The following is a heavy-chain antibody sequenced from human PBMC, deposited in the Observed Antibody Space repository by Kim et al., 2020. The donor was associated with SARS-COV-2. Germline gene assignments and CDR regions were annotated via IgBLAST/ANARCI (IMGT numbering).Heavy chain of an antibody. CDR1: GYTFTDYH. V-gene: IGHV1-3*01. Sequence: ASVKVSCKASGYTFTDYHLHWLRQAPGQRLEWMGCINGGRGDTKYSQKFQGRVMFTRDTSASTVYMDLSSLRSEDTAIFYCVRVAVTGTVYFQHWGQGTLVTVSS. CDR3: VRVAVTGTVYFQH. CDR2: INGGRGDT. J-gene: IGHJ1*01. D-gene: IGHD6-19*01.